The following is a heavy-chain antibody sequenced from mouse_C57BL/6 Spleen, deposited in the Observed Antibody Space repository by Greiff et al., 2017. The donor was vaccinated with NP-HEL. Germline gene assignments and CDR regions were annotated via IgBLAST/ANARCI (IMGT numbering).Heavy chain of an antibody. CDR1: GYSITSGYY. D-gene: IGHD1-1*01. J-gene: IGHJ1*03. CDR3: ARDYYGSRGPGYFDV. Sequence: EVQRVESGPGLVKPSPSLSLSCSVSGYSITSGYYWNWIRQFPGNKLEWMGYISYDGSNNYNPSLKNRAPITRDTSNNQLFLKLNTVTTEDTAAYYCARDYYGSRGPGYFDVWGTGTTVTVSS. V-gene: IGHV3-6*01. CDR2: ISYDGSN.